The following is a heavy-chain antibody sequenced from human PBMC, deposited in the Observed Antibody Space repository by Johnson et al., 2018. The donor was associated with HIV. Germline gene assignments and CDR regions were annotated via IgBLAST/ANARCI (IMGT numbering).Heavy chain of an antibody. CDR3: ARGDYYDSSGPWVDAFDV. Sequence: VLLVESGGGLVQPGGSLRLSCVASGFTFSSYWMSWVRQAPGKGLEWVANIKQDGSEKYYVDSVKGRFTFSRDNAKNSLYLQMNSLRAEDTAVYYCARGDYYDSSGPWVDAFDVWGQGTMVTVSS. CDR1: GFTFSSYW. V-gene: IGHV3-7*01. J-gene: IGHJ3*01. CDR2: IKQDGSEK. D-gene: IGHD3-22*01.